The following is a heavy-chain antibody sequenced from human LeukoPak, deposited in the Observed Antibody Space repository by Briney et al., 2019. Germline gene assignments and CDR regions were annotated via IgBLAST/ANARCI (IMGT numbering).Heavy chain of an antibody. CDR1: GYTFTSYA. CDR3: ASGSLWFGELASYYYYGMDV. J-gene: IGHJ6*02. D-gene: IGHD3-10*01. CDR2: INAGNGNT. Sequence: ASVEVSCKASGYTFTSYAMHWVRQAPGQRLEWMGWINAGNGNTKYSQKFQGRVTITRDTSASTAYMELSSLRSEDTAVYYCASGSLWFGELASYYYYGMDVWGQGTTVTVSS. V-gene: IGHV1-3*01.